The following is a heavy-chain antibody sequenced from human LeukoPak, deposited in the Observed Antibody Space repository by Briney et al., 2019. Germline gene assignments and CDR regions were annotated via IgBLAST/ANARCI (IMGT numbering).Heavy chain of an antibody. CDR3: ARDPRKGSPDYFDY. J-gene: IGHJ4*02. D-gene: IGHD3-10*01. V-gene: IGHV3-30*04. CDR1: GFTFSSYP. Sequence: GGSLRLSCAASGFTFSSYPMHWVRQAPGKGLEWVAVIGYDGRFKFHSDSVKGRFTISRDDSKNTLYLQMNSLRPEDTAVYYCARDPRKGSPDYFDYWGQGTLVTVST. CDR2: IGYDGRFK.